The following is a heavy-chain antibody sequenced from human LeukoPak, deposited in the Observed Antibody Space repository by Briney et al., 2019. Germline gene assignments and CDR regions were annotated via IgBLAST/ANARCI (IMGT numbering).Heavy chain of an antibody. Sequence: GGSLRLSCAASGFTFSSYWMSWVRQAPGKGLEWVANIKQDGSEKYYVDSVNGRFTISRDNAKNSRYLQMNSMSAEDTAVYYCERDMYYDILTGYYYYYGMDVWGKGTTVTVSS. CDR2: IKQDGSEK. CDR1: GFTFSSYW. D-gene: IGHD3-9*01. CDR3: ERDMYYDILTGYYYYYGMDV. V-gene: IGHV3-7*03. J-gene: IGHJ6*04.